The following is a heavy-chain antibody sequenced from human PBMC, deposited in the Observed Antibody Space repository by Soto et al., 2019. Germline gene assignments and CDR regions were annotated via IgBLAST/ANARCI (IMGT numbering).Heavy chain of an antibody. CDR2: ISYDGSNK. CDR1: GVTFSSYG. Sequence: VRSLRLSSAASGVTFSSYGMHWVRQAPGKGLEWVAVISYDGSNKYYADSVKGRFSISRDNSKNTLYLQMNSVRAEDTAVYYCAKEYSSGHDYWGQGTLGTVSS. D-gene: IGHD6-19*01. CDR3: AKEYSSGHDY. J-gene: IGHJ4*02. V-gene: IGHV3-30*18.